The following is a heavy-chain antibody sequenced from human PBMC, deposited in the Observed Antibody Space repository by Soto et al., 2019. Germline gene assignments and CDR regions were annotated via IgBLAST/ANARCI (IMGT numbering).Heavy chain of an antibody. D-gene: IGHD1-1*01. CDR1: GGSISSYY. Sequence: QVQLQESGPGLVKPSETLSLTCTVSGGSISSYYWSWIRQPPGKGLEWIGYIYYSGSTNYNPSLKSLVTISVDTSKNPFSLTLSSVTAADTAVYYCAREGTTVDSYYYYGMDVWGQGTTVTVSS. J-gene: IGHJ6*02. CDR3: AREGTTVDSYYYYGMDV. V-gene: IGHV4-59*01. CDR2: IYYSGST.